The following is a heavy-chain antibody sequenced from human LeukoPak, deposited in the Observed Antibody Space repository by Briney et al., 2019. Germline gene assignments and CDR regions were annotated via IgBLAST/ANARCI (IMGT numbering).Heavy chain of an antibody. Sequence: SETLSLTCAVYGGSFSGYYWSWIRQPPGKGLEWIGEINHSGSTNYNPSLKSRVTISVDTPKNQFSLKLSSVTAADTAVYYCARGKYCSSTSCYRALDYWGQGTLVTVSS. CDR3: ARGKYCSSTSCYRALDY. D-gene: IGHD2-2*02. CDR2: INHSGST. J-gene: IGHJ4*02. V-gene: IGHV4-34*01. CDR1: GGSFSGYY.